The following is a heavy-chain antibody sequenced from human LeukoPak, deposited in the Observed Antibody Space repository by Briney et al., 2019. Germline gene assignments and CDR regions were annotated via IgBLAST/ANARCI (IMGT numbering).Heavy chain of an antibody. V-gene: IGHV5-51*01. J-gene: IGHJ3*02. D-gene: IGHD3-10*01. Sequence: GESLKISCEGSGYSFTSYWIGWVRQMPGKGLEWMGIIYPGDSDTRYSPSFQGQVTISADKSISTAYLQWSSLKASDTAMYYCARHREREAALLCAFDIWGQGTMVTVSS. CDR2: IYPGDSDT. CDR3: ARHREREAALLCAFDI. CDR1: GYSFTSYW.